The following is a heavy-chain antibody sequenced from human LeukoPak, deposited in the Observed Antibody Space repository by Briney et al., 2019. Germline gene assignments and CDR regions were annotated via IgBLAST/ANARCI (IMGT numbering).Heavy chain of an antibody. CDR3: ARRRVYSGSYWSY. D-gene: IGHD1-26*01. CDR1: GGSFSGYY. J-gene: IGHJ4*02. Sequence: SETLSLTCAVYGGSFSGYYWSWIRQPPGKGLEWIGEINHSGSTNYNPSLKSRVTISVDTSKNQFSLKLSSVTAADTAVYYCARRRVYSGSYWSYWGQGTLVTVSS. V-gene: IGHV4-34*01. CDR2: INHSGST.